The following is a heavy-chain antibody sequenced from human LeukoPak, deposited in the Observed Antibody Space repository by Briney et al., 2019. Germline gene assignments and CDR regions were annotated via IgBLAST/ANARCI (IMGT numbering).Heavy chain of an antibody. D-gene: IGHD3-16*01. J-gene: IGHJ4*02. V-gene: IGHV1-69*05. CDR1: GGTFSSYA. CDR2: IITMFGTV. Sequence: ASVKVSCKASGGTFSSYAISWVRQAPGQGLEWMGGIITMFGTVKYAQKFQGRVLITTDESTSTAYMELRRLRSEDTAVFYCARDPEPWGRFDSWGQGTLVTVSS. CDR3: ARDPEPWGRFDS.